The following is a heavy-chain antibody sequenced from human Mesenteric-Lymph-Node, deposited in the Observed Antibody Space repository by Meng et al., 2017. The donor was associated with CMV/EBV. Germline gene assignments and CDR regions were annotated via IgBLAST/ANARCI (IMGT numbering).Heavy chain of an antibody. CDR3: ARPLSRSHFDY. J-gene: IGHJ4*02. CDR1: GFTFSSYA. D-gene: IGHD1-14*01. Sequence: GGSLRLSCAASGFTFSSYAMHWVRQAPGKGLEWVAVISYDGSNKYYADSVKGRFTISRDNSKNTLYLQMNSRRAEDTAVYYCARPLSRSHFDYWGQGTLVTVSS. V-gene: IGHV3-30*04. CDR2: ISYDGSNK.